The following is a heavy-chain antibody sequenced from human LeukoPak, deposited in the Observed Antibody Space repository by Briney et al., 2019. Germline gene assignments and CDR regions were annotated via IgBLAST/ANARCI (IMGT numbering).Heavy chain of an antibody. D-gene: IGHD2-15*01. V-gene: IGHV1-69*05. J-gene: IGHJ5*02. CDR3: ARSTRYCSGGSCSFPAGWFDP. CDR2: IIPIFGTA. CDR1: GGTFSSYA. Sequence: GSSVKVSCKASGGTFSSYAISWVRQAPGQGLEWMGGIIPIFGTANYAQKFQGRVTITTDESTSTAYMELSSLRSEDTAVYYCARSTRYCSGGSCSFPAGWFDPWGQGTLVTVSS.